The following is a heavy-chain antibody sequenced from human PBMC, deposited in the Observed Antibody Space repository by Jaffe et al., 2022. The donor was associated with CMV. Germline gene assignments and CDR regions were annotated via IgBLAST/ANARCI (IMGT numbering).Heavy chain of an antibody. Sequence: QVQLQESGPGLVKPSQTLSLTCTVSGGSISSGGYYWSWIRQHPGKGLEWIGYIYYSGSTYYNPSLKSRVTISVDTSKNQFSLKLSSVTAADTAVYYCARAVNDYVWGSYRYFPGQYTYYFDYWGQGTLVTVSS. V-gene: IGHV4-31*03. CDR1: GGSISSGGYY. D-gene: IGHD3-16*02. CDR2: IYYSGST. J-gene: IGHJ4*02. CDR3: ARAVNDYVWGSYRYFPGQYTYYFDY.